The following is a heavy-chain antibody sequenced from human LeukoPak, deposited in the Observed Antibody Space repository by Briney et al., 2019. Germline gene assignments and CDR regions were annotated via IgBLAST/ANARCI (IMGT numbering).Heavy chain of an antibody. J-gene: IGHJ6*03. CDR3: ARSPKRHTAMVKYYYYMDV. CDR2: IYYSGST. V-gene: IGHV4-59*01. D-gene: IGHD5-18*01. CDR1: GGSISSYY. Sequence: PSETLSLTCTVSGGSISSYYWSWIRQPPGKGLEWIGYIYYSGSTNYNPSLKSRVTISVDTSKNQFSLKLSSVTAADTAVYYCARSPKRHTAMVKYYYYMDVWGKGTTVTVSS.